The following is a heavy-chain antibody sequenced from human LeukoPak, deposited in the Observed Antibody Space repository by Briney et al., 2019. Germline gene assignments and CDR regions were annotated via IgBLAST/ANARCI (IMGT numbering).Heavy chain of an antibody. Sequence: GSLRLSCVVSGFTFNRCWMSWVRQAPGKGLEWVANINQDGSEKYYVDSVKGRFTVSRDNAKNSLDLQMNTLRAEDTAVYYCARRKLTYYYGMDVWGQGTTVTVSS. CDR1: GFTFNRCW. J-gene: IGHJ6*02. V-gene: IGHV3-7*01. D-gene: IGHD1-7*01. CDR2: INQDGSEK. CDR3: ARRKLTYYYGMDV.